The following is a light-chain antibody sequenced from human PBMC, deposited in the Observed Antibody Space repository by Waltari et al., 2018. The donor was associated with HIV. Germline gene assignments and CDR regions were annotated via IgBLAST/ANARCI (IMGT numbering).Light chain of an antibody. Sequence: QSVLTQPPSASGTPGQRVTISCSGGSSNVGSNNVHWYQQLPGEPPKLLIYFKNRRPSGVPDRFSGSRSGPPAPRARGGLRSEDGADYSCAAGDDSLKGVVFGGGTKLTV. CDR1: SSNVGSNN. J-gene: IGLJ3*02. CDR2: FKN. CDR3: AAGDDSLKGVV. V-gene: IGLV1-44*01.